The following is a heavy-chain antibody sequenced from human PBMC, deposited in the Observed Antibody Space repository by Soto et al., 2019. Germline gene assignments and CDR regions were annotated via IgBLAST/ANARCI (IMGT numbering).Heavy chain of an antibody. V-gene: IGHV4-59*01. Sequence: PWETLSLTCTVSGGSISSYYWSWIRQPPGKGLEWIGYIYYSGSTNYNPSLKSRVTISVDTSKNQFSLKLSSVTAADTAVYYCARDYYDSSGYPRPYYYGMDVWGQGTTVTSP. CDR3: ARDYYDSSGYPRPYYYGMDV. CDR1: GGSISSYY. J-gene: IGHJ6*02. D-gene: IGHD3-22*01. CDR2: IYYSGST.